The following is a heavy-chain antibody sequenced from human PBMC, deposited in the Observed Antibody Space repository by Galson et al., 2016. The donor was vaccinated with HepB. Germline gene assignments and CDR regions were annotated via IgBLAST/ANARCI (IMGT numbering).Heavy chain of an antibody. D-gene: IGHD6-19*01. CDR2: VSSSGVSM. J-gene: IGHJ5*02. CDR1: EFTFSNYD. Sequence: SLRLSCAASEFTFSNYDMSWVRQSPGKGLEWVAGVSSSGVSMYYPDSVKGRFTVSRDNSKNTLSLQMNSLRAEDTAVYYCAKWLGPPALQWLIPLDTWGQGTLVTVSS. V-gene: IGHV3-23*01. CDR3: AKWLGPPALQWLIPLDT.